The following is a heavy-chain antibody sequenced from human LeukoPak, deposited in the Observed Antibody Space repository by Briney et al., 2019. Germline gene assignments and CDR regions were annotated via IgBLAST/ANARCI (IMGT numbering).Heavy chain of an antibody. V-gene: IGHV3-64*01. D-gene: IGHD3-10*01. CDR2: ISSSGGST. CDR3: ARDGPYRGSSYFFDY. J-gene: IGHJ4*02. Sequence: GGSLRLSCAASGFTFSSYTMHWVRQAPGKGLEYVSAISSSGGSTYYANSEKRRFTISRDNSKNTLFLQMGSLRAEDMAVYYCARDGPYRGSSYFFDYWGQGTLVTVSS. CDR1: GFTFSSYT.